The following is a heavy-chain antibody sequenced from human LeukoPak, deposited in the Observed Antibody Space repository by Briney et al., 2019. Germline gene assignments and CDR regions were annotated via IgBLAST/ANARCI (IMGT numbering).Heavy chain of an antibody. D-gene: IGHD4-17*01. CDR3: ANDYGDYYFDY. V-gene: IGHV3-23*01. Sequence: GGSLRLSCAASGFTFSSYGMSWVRQAPGKGLEWVSAISGSGGSTYYADSVKGRFTISRDNSKNTLYLQMNSLRAEDTAVYHCANDYGDYYFDYWGQGTLVTVSS. CDR1: GFTFSSYG. J-gene: IGHJ4*02. CDR2: ISGSGGST.